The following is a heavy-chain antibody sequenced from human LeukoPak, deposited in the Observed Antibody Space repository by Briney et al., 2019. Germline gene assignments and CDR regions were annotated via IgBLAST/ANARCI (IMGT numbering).Heavy chain of an antibody. CDR3: ARDRGIVVVVAANNWFDP. CDR2: IIHIFGTA. CDR1: GGTFSSYA. J-gene: IGHJ5*02. Sequence: SVKVPCKASGGTFSSYANSWVPQAPGQGLEWMGRIIHIFGTANYAQKFQGRVTITTDESTSTAYIELSSLRSEDTAVYYCARDRGIVVVVAANNWFDPWGQGTLVTVSS. D-gene: IGHD2-15*01. V-gene: IGHV1-69*05.